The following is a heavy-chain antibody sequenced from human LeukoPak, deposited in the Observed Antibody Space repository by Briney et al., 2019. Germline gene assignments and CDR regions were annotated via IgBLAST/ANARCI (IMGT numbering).Heavy chain of an antibody. CDR2: IYHSGST. Sequence: SETLSLTCTVSGGSISTRHYFWAWLRQPPGKGLEWIGYIYHSGSTYYNPSLKSRVTISVDRSKNQFSLKLSSVTAADTAVYYCARGYYYYYMDVWGKGTTVTVSS. J-gene: IGHJ6*03. CDR1: GGSISTRHYF. CDR3: ARGYYYYYMDV. V-gene: IGHV4-39*07.